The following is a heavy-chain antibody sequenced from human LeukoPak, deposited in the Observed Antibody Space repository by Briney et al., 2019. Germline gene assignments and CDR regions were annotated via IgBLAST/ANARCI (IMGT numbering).Heavy chain of an antibody. Sequence: GGSLRLSCAASGFTLCNYWILWVRQAPGKGLVWVSLINTDGTSTTYADSVKGRFTISRDNAKNTLSLQMNSLRGEDTAVYYCVKDITRLGELLDYGGQGTLVTVSS. CDR3: VKDITRLGELLDY. CDR2: INTDGTST. D-gene: IGHD3-16*01. J-gene: IGHJ4*02. V-gene: IGHV3-74*01. CDR1: GFTLCNYW.